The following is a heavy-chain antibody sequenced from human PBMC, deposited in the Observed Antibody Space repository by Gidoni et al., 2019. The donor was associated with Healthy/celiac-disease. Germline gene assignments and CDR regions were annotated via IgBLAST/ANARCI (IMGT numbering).Heavy chain of an antibody. CDR2: ST. V-gene: IGHV4-34*01. J-gene: IGHJ4*02. CDR3: ARGSTGGLR. D-gene: IGHD2-2*01. Sequence: STNYNPSLKSRVTISVDTSKNQFSLKLSSVTAADTAVYYCARGSTGGLRWGQGTLVTVSS.